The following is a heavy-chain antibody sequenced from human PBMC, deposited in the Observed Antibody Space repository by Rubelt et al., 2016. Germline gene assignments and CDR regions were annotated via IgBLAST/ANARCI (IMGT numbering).Heavy chain of an antibody. V-gene: IGHV1-2*02. CDR3: ARDSSYVGYQLLTFDY. CDR1: GGTFSSSG. Sequence: QVQLVQSGAEVKKPGSSVKVSCKASGGTFSSSGISWVRQAPGQGLEWMGWINPNSGGTNYAQKFQGRVTMTRDTSSSTAYMEVSRLRSDDTAVYYCARDSSYVGYQLLTFDYWGQGTLVTVSS. D-gene: IGHD2-2*01. CDR2: INPNSGGT. J-gene: IGHJ4*02.